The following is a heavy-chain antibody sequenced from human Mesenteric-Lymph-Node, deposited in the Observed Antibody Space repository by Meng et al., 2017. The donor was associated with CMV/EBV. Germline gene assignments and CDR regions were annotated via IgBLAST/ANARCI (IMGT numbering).Heavy chain of an antibody. CDR1: GSFSGYY. CDR3: ASRCSSTSCYYYYGMDV. CDR2: INHNGST. V-gene: IGHV4-34*01. Sequence: GSFSGYYWSWIRQPPGKGLEWIGEINHNGSTNYNPSLKSRVTISVDTSKNQFSLKLSSVTAADTAVYYCASRCSSTSCYYYYGMDVWGQGTTVTVSS. J-gene: IGHJ6*02. D-gene: IGHD2-2*01.